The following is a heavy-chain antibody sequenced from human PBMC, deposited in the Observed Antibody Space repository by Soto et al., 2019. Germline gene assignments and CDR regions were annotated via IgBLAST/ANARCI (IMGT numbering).Heavy chain of an antibody. Sequence: QVQLVESGGGVVQPGRSLRLSCAASGFTFSSYAMHWVRQAPGKGLEWVAVISYDGSNKYYADSVKGRFTISRDNSKNTLYLQMNSLRDEDTAVYYCARGTYSSSWAYFDYWGQGTLVTVSS. V-gene: IGHV3-30-3*01. D-gene: IGHD6-13*01. CDR2: ISYDGSNK. J-gene: IGHJ4*02. CDR3: ARGTYSSSWAYFDY. CDR1: GFTFSSYA.